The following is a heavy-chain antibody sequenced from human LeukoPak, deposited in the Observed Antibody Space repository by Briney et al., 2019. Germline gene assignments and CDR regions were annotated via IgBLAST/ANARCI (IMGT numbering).Heavy chain of an antibody. J-gene: IGHJ6*02. CDR1: GFPFSSYG. D-gene: IGHD6-13*01. CDR3: AKDSSTSNYYYGLDI. Sequence: PGGSLRLSCAASGFPFSSYGMHWVRQAPGKGLEWVSDISYDGANKYYADSVKGRFTISRDNSKNTLFLQMNSLRGDDTGMYFCAKDSSTSNYYYGLDIWGQGTTVTVSS. V-gene: IGHV3-30*18. CDR2: ISYDGANK.